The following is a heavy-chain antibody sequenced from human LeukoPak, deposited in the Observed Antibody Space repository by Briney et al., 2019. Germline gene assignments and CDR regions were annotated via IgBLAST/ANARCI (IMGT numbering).Heavy chain of an antibody. Sequence: ASLKVSCKASGYTFTSHGISWVRQAPGQGLEWMGWISAYNGNTEYAEKFQGRVTMTTDTSTSTAYMELRSLGSDDTAVYYCARDTMVTSNWFDPWGQGTLVTV. J-gene: IGHJ5*02. CDR2: ISAYNGNT. CDR1: GYTFTSHG. D-gene: IGHD4-17*01. CDR3: ARDTMVTSNWFDP. V-gene: IGHV1-18*01.